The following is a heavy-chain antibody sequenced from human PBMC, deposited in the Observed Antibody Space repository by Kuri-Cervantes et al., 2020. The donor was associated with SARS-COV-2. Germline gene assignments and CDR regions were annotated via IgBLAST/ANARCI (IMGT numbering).Heavy chain of an antibody. J-gene: IGHJ4*02. CDR3: ARGGRTRNSYYFDY. D-gene: IGHD3-16*01. Sequence: SCTVSGGSISSSSYYWGWIRQPPGKGLEWIGSIYYSGSTYYNPSLKSRVTISVDTSKNQFSLKLSSVTAADTAVYYCARGGRTRNSYYFDYWGQGTLVTVSS. CDR1: GGSISSSSYY. V-gene: IGHV4-39*01. CDR2: IYYSGST.